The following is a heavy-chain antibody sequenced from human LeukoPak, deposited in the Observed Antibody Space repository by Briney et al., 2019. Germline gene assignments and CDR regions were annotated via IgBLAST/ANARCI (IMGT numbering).Heavy chain of an antibody. Sequence: ASVKVSCKVSGYTLTELSMHWVRQAPGKGLEWMGGFDPEDGETIYAQKFQGRVTMTEDTSTDTAYMELSSLRSEDTAVYYCATEGAYSGRAPNGGSLEWLLLHYWGQGTLVTVSS. CDR2: FDPEDGET. J-gene: IGHJ4*02. CDR1: GYTLTELS. CDR3: ATEGAYSGRAPNGGSLEWLLLHY. V-gene: IGHV1-24*01. D-gene: IGHD3-3*01.